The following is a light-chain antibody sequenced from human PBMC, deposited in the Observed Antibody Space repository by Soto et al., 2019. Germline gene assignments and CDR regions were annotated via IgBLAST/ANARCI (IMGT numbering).Light chain of an antibody. Sequence: QSALTQPASVSGSPGQSITISCTGTSSDVGSYNYVSWYQQHPGKAPKLMIYDVSNRPSGVSNRFSGSKSGNTASLTISGLQAEDEADYYCNSYTGSSTPYVFGTGNKVTVL. CDR3: NSYTGSSTPYV. CDR2: DVS. V-gene: IGLV2-14*03. CDR1: SSDVGSYNY. J-gene: IGLJ1*01.